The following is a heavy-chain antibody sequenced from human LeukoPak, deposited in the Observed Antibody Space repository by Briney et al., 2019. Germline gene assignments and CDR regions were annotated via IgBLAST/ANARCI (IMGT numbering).Heavy chain of an antibody. CDR2: INTDGSTT. CDR3: AIGARIAAAPSPIGY. J-gene: IGHJ4*02. D-gene: IGHD6-13*01. V-gene: IGHV3-74*01. Sequence: PGGSLRLSCAASGFTFSSYWMHWVRQAPGKGLVWVSRINTDGSTTSYADSVKGRFTISRDNAKNTLYLQMNSLRAEDTAVYYCAIGARIAAAPSPIGYWGQGTLVPVSS. CDR1: GFTFSSYW.